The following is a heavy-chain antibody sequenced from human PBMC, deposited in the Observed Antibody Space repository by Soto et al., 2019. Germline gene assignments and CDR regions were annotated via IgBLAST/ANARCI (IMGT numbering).Heavy chain of an antibody. D-gene: IGHD2-21*02. J-gene: IGHJ4*02. V-gene: IGHV4-39*02. Sequence: PSETLSLTCTVSGGSISSSSYYWGWIRQPPGKGLEWIGSIYYSGSTYYNPSLKSRVTISVDTSKNQFSLKLSSVTAADTAVYYCARERAPGDQRAYWGQGTLVTVSS. CDR1: GGSISSSSYY. CDR2: IYYSGST. CDR3: ARERAPGDQRAY.